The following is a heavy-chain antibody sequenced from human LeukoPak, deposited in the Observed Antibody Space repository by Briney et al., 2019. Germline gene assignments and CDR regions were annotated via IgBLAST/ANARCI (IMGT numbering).Heavy chain of an antibody. Sequence: GGSLRLSCAASGFTFSTYAMRWVRQAPGKGMEWVSSISGSDGSTYYADSVKGRFTISRDNSKNTLYLQMNSLRAEDTAVYYCAKGESHPKYYFDYWGQGTLVTVSS. J-gene: IGHJ4*02. CDR1: GFTFSTYA. CDR2: ISGSDGST. V-gene: IGHV3-23*01. CDR3: AKGESHPKYYFDY. D-gene: IGHD3-10*01.